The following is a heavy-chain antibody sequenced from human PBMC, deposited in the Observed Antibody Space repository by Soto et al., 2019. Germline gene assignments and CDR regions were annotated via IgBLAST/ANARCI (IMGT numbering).Heavy chain of an antibody. CDR1: GFTFSSYS. CDR3: ARTSGRFDY. Sequence: EVQLVESGGGLVQPGGSLRLSCAASGFTFSSYSMNWVRQAPGQGLEWVSYISSSSSTIYYADSVKGRFTISRDNAKNSLYLQMNSLSDEDTAVYYCARTSGRFDYWGQGTLVTVSS. CDR2: ISSSSSTI. D-gene: IGHD1-1*01. V-gene: IGHV3-48*02. J-gene: IGHJ4*02.